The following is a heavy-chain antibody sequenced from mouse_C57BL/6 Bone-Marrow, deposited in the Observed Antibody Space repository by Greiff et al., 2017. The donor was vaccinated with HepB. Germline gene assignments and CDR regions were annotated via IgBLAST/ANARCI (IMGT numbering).Heavy chain of an antibody. CDR3: ARARYYGSSSHFDY. J-gene: IGHJ2*01. D-gene: IGHD1-1*01. V-gene: IGHV1-54*01. CDR1: GYAFTNYL. CDR2: INPGSGGT. Sequence: VKLMESGAELVRPGTSVKVSCKASGYAFTNYLIEWVKQRPGQGLEWIGVINPGSGGTNYNEKFKGKATLTADKSSSTAYMQLSSLTSEDSAVYFCARARYYGSSSHFDYWGQGTTLTVSS.